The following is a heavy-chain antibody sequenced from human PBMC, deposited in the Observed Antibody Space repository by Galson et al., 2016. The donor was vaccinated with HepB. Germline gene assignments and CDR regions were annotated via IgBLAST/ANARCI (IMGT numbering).Heavy chain of an antibody. J-gene: IGHJ4*02. CDR1: GGSISSGDTY. D-gene: IGHD1-7*01. CDR3: GTSTGITEY. Sequence: ETLSLTCTVSGGSISSGDTYWGWIRQPPGKGLDYIGNFYSTGSASYNPSLDSRVTISVDMSKNQFFLSLPSVTAADTAVYYCGTSTGITEYWGQGTLVTVSS. V-gene: IGHV4-39*01. CDR2: FYSTGSA.